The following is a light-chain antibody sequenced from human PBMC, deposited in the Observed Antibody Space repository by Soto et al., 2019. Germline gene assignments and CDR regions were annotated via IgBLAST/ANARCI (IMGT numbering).Light chain of an antibody. CDR1: QTISSW. V-gene: IGKV1-5*03. CDR3: QHYNSYSEA. CDR2: KAS. J-gene: IGKJ1*01. Sequence: DIQMTHSPSTLFISXGDRVTTSXXASQTISSWLAWYQQKPGKAPKLLIYKASTLKSGVPSRFSGSGSGTEFTLTISSLQPDDFATYYCQHYNSYSEASGQGTKV.